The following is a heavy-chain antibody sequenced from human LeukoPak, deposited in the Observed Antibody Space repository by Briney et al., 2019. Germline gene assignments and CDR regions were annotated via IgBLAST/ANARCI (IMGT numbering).Heavy chain of an antibody. Sequence: GGSLRLSCAASGFTVSSNYMSWVRQAPGKGLECVSVIYSGGSTYYADSVKGRFTISRDSSKNTLYLQMNSLRAEDTAVYYCAREYYGSSGLYYFDYWGQGTLVTVSS. CDR3: AREYYGSSGLYYFDY. CDR1: GFTVSSNY. CDR2: IYSGGST. D-gene: IGHD3-22*01. V-gene: IGHV3-66*01. J-gene: IGHJ4*02.